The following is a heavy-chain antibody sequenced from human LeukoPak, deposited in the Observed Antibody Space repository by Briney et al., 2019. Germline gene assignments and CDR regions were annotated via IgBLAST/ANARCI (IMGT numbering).Heavy chain of an antibody. CDR3: ARDPNGDYIGAFDM. V-gene: IGHV3-23*01. D-gene: IGHD4-17*01. CDR2: IRGGGGSA. J-gene: IGHJ3*02. Sequence: GGSLRLSCTASGFTVSAYAMMWVRQAPGKGPEWVSAIRGGGGSAFYADSVKGRFTISRDNSKYTLFLQMNSLRAEDTAVYYRARDPNGDYIGAFDMWGPGTMVTVSS. CDR1: GFTVSAYA.